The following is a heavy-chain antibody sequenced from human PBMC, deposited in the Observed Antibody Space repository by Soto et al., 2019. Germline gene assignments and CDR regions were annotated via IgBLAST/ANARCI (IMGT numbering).Heavy chain of an antibody. J-gene: IGHJ4*02. CDR1: GYSISDTGYY. V-gene: IGHV4-39*01. D-gene: IGHD1-1*01. CDR2: VYYSGDT. CDR3: ARRDWKFLGYYFDY. Sequence: PSETLSLTCRVSGYSISDTGYYWGWLRQAPGKGLEYIASVYYSGDTYYNPSLKSRVSMSVDTSKKQFSLQLTSVSAKDTAAPFCARRDWKFLGYYFDYWGQGIQVTVSS.